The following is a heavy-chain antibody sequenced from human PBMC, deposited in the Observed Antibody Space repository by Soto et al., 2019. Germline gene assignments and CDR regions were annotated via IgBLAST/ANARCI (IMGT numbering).Heavy chain of an antibody. CDR2: IKPDGSEK. CDR1: ALPLGSYW. J-gene: IGHJ3*02. V-gene: IGHV3-7*01. Sequence: EVQLVESGGGLVQPGGSLRLSCEAPALPLGSYWMSWARQAPGKGLEWVANIKPDGSEKYYVDSVKGRFTISRDNTKNSLYLQMSTLRPEDTAIYYCARDYEFGFDIWGQGTLVTVSS. D-gene: IGHD3-22*01. CDR3: ARDYEFGFDI.